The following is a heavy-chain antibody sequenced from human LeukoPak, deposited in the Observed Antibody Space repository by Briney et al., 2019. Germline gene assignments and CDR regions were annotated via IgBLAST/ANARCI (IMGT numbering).Heavy chain of an antibody. D-gene: IGHD5-24*01. CDR1: GFTFSSYW. CDR2: INSDGSST. Sequence: GGSLRLSCAASGFTFSSYWMHWVRQAPGKELVWVSRINSDGSSTSYADSVKGRFTISRDNAKNTLCLQMNSLRAEDTAVYYCARDRDGYNSFDYWGQGTLVTVSS. J-gene: IGHJ4*02. CDR3: ARDRDGYNSFDY. V-gene: IGHV3-74*01.